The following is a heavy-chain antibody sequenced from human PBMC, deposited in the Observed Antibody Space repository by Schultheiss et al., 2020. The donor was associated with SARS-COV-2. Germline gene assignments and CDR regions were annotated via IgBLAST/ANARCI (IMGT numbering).Heavy chain of an antibody. CDR3: ARGAEVVAATARRYYYYGMDV. CDR1: GGSISSYY. D-gene: IGHD2-15*01. Sequence: SETLSLTCTVSGGSISSYYWSWIRQPAGKGLEWIGRIYTSGSTYYNPSLKSRVTISVDTSKNQFSLKLSSVTAADTAVYYCARGAEVVAATARRYYYYGMDVWGQGTTVTVSS. J-gene: IGHJ6*02. CDR2: IYTSGST. V-gene: IGHV4-4*07.